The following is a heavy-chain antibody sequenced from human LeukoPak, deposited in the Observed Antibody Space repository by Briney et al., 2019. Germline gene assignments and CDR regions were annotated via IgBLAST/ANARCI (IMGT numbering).Heavy chain of an antibody. Sequence: GGSLRLSCAASGFTFSSYWMSWVRQAPRKGLEWVANIKQDGSEKYYVDSVKGRFTISRDNAKSSLCLQMNSLRAEDTAVYYCARDDCSSISCYHNWFDPWGQGTLVTVSS. CDR2: IKQDGSEK. CDR1: GFTFSSYW. D-gene: IGHD2-2*01. V-gene: IGHV3-7*01. CDR3: ARDDCSSISCYHNWFDP. J-gene: IGHJ5*02.